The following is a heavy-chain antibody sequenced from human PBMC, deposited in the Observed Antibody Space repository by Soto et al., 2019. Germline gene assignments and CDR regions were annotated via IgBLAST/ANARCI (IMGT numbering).Heavy chain of an antibody. J-gene: IGHJ3*02. CDR3: ARLISRLTHAFDI. Sequence: SVKVSCKASGGTFSSYTISWVRQAPGQGLEWMGWIIPILGIANYAQKFQGRVTITADTSTSTAYMELRSLRSDDTAVYYCARLISRLTHAFDIWGQGTMVTVSS. CDR2: IIPILGIA. D-gene: IGHD3-9*01. V-gene: IGHV1-69*02. CDR1: GGTFSSYT.